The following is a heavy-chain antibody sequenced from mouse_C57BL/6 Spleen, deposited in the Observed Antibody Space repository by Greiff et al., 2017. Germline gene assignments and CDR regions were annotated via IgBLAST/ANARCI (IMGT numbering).Heavy chain of an antibody. Sequence: QVQLQQPGAELVKPGASVKLSCKASGYTFTSYWMQWVKQRPGQGLEWIGEIDPSDSYTNYNQKFKGKATLTVDTSSSTAYMQLSSLTSEDSAVYYCASSGGSDYWGQGTTLTVSS. D-gene: IGHD1-1*01. CDR1: GYTFTSYW. CDR3: ASSGGSDY. J-gene: IGHJ2*01. CDR2: IDPSDSYT. V-gene: IGHV1-50*01.